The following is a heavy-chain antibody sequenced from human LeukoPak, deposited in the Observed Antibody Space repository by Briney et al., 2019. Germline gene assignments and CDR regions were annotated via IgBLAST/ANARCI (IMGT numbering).Heavy chain of an antibody. CDR3: ARDVHSGSYGD. CDR2: IWYDGSNK. CDR1: GFTFSSYG. V-gene: IGHV3-33*01. J-gene: IGHJ4*02. D-gene: IGHD1-26*01. Sequence: GGSLRLSCAASGFTFSSYGMHWVRQASGKGLEWVAVIWYDGSNKYYADSVKGRFTISRDNSKNTLYLQMNSLRAEDTAVYYYARDVHSGSYGDWGQGTLVTVSS.